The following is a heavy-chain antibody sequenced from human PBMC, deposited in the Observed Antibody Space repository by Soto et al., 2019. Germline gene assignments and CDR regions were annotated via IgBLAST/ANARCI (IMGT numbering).Heavy chain of an antibody. CDR3: ARLAVYCSGGSCYGFDI. J-gene: IGHJ3*02. D-gene: IGHD2-15*01. CDR2: IYYSGST. CDR1: GGSISSSSYY. Sequence: QLQLQESGPGLVKPSETLSLTCTVSGGSISSSSYYWGWSRQPPGKGLEWIGSIYYSGSTYYNPSLTSRLNLSVDTSKNQLSLKLSSVTAADTAVYYCARLAVYCSGGSCYGFDIWGQGTMVTVSS. V-gene: IGHV4-39*01.